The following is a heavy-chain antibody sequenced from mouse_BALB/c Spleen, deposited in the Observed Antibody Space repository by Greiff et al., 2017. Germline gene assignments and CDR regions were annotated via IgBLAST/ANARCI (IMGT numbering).Heavy chain of an antibody. V-gene: IGHV1-54*03. Sequence: QVQLQQSGAELVRPGTSVKVSCKASGYAFTNYLIEWVKQRPGQGLAWIGVINPGSGGTNYNEKFKGKATLTADKSSSTAYMQLSSLTSDDSAVYFCARLARDAMDYWGQGTSVTVSS. CDR1: GYAFTNYL. J-gene: IGHJ4*01. CDR2: INPGSGGT. CDR3: ARLARDAMDY. D-gene: IGHD1-1*01.